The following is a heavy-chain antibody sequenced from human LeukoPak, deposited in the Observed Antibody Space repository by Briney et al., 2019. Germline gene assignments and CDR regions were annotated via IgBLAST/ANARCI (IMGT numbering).Heavy chain of an antibody. CDR2: ISSSSSTI. J-gene: IGHJ4*02. Sequence: GGSLRLSCAASGFTFSSYSMNWVRQAPGKGLEWVSYISSSSSTIYYADSVKGRFTISRDNAKNSLYLQMNSLRAEDTAVYYCARIRKSMAAAGGDYWGQGTLVTVSS. V-gene: IGHV3-48*01. CDR3: ARIRKSMAAAGGDY. D-gene: IGHD6-13*01. CDR1: GFTFSSYS.